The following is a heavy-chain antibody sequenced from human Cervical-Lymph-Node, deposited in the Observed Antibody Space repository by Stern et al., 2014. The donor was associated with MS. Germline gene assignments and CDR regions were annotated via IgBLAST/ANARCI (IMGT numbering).Heavy chain of an antibody. Sequence: VQLVESGAEMKKPGSSVKVSCKASGGSFSSYAVNWVRQAPGQRPEWIGVIIPMYGTANYAQEFQGRLTLIADESTSTAYMELISLTSEDTAMYYCAREATAHSGTFDFWGQGTLVTVSS. D-gene: IGHD1-14*01. V-gene: IGHV1-69*01. J-gene: IGHJ4*02. CDR3: AREATAHSGTFDF. CDR1: GGSFSSYA. CDR2: IIPMYGTA.